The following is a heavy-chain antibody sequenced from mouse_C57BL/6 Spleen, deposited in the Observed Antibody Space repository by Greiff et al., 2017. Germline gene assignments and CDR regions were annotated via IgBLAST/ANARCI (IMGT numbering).Heavy chain of an antibody. D-gene: IGHD2-1*01. CDR1: GFSLTSYG. Sequence: VQLQQSGPGLVAPSQSLSITCTVSGFSLTSYGVSWVRQPPGKGLEWLGVIWGDGSTNYHSALISRLSISKDNSKSQDYVQLNSLQTEDTATYSCAKNGIYSYWYFDVWGTGTTVTVSS. J-gene: IGHJ1*03. CDR3: AKNGIYSYWYFDV. CDR2: IWGDGST. V-gene: IGHV2-3*01.